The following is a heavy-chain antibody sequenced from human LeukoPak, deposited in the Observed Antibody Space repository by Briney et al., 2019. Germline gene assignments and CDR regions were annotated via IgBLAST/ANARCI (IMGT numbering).Heavy chain of an antibody. CDR2: IKQDGSEK. CDR3: ARVGYDILTGPDAFDI. V-gene: IGHV3-7*01. J-gene: IGHJ3*02. D-gene: IGHD3-9*01. CDR1: GFTFSSYW. Sequence: GGPLRLSCAASGFTFSSYWMSWVRQAPGKGLEWVANIKQDGSEKYYVDSVKGRFTISRDNAKNSLYLQMNSLRADDTAVYYCARVGYDILTGPDAFDIWGQGTMVTVSS.